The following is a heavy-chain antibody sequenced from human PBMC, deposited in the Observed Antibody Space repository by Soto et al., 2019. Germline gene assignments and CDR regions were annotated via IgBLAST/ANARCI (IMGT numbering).Heavy chain of an antibody. CDR2: ISSSSSTI. V-gene: IGHV3-48*01. Sequence: EVQLVESGGGLVQPGGSLRLSCAASGFTFSSYSMNWVRQAPGKGLEWVSYISSSSSTIYYADSVKGRFTISRDNAKSSLYLKMSSLRAEDTAVYYCARSHGDYGYWGQGTLVTVSS. CDR1: GFTFSSYS. J-gene: IGHJ4*02. D-gene: IGHD4-17*01. CDR3: ARSHGDYGY.